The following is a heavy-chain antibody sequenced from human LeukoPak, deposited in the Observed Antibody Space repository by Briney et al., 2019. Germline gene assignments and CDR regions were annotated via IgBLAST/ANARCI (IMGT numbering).Heavy chain of an antibody. V-gene: IGHV7-4-1*02. D-gene: IGHD3-16*02. CDR2: IHPSTGHP. CDR1: GYSFTNYA. J-gene: IGHJ4*02. Sequence: GASVKVSCKASGYSFTNYAMNWVRQAPGQGLEFMGWIHPSTGHPSYAQGFSGRFVFSLDTSVTTTYLQISDLKADDTAVYFCARALDPLGGLSLPDYWGQGTLVTVSS. CDR3: ARALDPLGGLSLPDY.